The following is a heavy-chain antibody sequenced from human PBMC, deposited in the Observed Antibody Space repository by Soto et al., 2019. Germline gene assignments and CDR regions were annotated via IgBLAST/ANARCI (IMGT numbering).Heavy chain of an antibody. Sequence: SETLSLTCTVSGGSISRYYWSWSRQPPGKGLEWIGYIYYSGSTNYNPSLKSRVTISVDTSKNQFSLKLSSVTAADTAVYYCARDGGGSRAFDIWGQGTMVTVSS. CDR3: ARDGGGSRAFDI. CDR1: GGSISRYY. V-gene: IGHV4-59*01. J-gene: IGHJ3*02. D-gene: IGHD3-10*01. CDR2: IYYSGST.